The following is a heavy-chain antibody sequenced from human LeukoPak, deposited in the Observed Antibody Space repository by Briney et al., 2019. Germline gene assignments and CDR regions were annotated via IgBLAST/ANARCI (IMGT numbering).Heavy chain of an antibody. CDR3: AREGLATLDY. J-gene: IGHJ4*02. CDR1: GFTFSSYW. V-gene: IGHV3-74*01. Sequence: PGGSLRLSCAASGFTFSSYWMSWVRHAPGKGLVWVSHINSDGSTTTYADSVKGRFTISRDNAKNTLYLQMNSLRAEDTAVYYCAREGLATLDYWGQGTLVTVSS. CDR2: INSDGSTT.